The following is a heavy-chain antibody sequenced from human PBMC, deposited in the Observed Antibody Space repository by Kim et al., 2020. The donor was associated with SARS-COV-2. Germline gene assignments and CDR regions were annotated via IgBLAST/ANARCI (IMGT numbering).Heavy chain of an antibody. CDR2: ISSSGSTI. D-gene: IGHD6-19*01. J-gene: IGHJ4*02. CDR3: ARCIAVAGTGFDY. Sequence: GGSLRLSCAASGFTFSSYEMNWVRQAPGKGLEWVSYISSSGSTIYYADSVKGRFTISRDNAKNSLYLQMNSLRAEDTAVYYCARCIAVAGTGFDYWGQGTLVTVSS. CDR1: GFTFSSYE. V-gene: IGHV3-48*03.